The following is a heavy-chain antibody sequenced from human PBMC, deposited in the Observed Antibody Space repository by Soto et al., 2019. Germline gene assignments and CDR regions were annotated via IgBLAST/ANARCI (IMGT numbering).Heavy chain of an antibody. CDR3: ARTPDI. V-gene: IGHV4-30-2*01. J-gene: IGHJ3*02. Sequence: PSETLFRICAVPGGSISSGGFSWSWIRQPPGKGLEWIGYIYHSGSTYYNPSLKSRVTISVDRSKNQFSLKLSPVTAADTAVYYCARTPDIWGQGTMVTVSS. CDR1: GGSISSGGFS. CDR2: IYHSGST.